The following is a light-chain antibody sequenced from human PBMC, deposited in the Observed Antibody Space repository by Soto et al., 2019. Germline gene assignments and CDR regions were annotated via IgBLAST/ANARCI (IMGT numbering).Light chain of an antibody. Sequence: IVLTQSPATLSLSPGKRATLSCRASQNISNYLIWYQQKPGQAPRLLIYDVSNRATGIPARFSGSGSGTDFTLSSLEPEDFAVYYCQQRSNWRRTFGQGTKVEIK. V-gene: IGKV3-11*01. CDR2: DVS. J-gene: IGKJ1*01. CDR3: QQRSNWRRT. CDR1: QNISNY.